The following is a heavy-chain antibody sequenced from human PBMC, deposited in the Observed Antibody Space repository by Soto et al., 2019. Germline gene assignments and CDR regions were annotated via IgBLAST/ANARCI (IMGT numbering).Heavy chain of an antibody. Sequence: QVQLVESGGGVVQPGRSLRLSCAASGFTFSSYGMHWVRQAPGKGLEWVAVIWYDGSNKYYADSVKGRFTISRDNSKNTLYLQMNSLRAEDTAVYYCATNPKPTVVATDYWGQGTLVTVSS. V-gene: IGHV3-33*01. D-gene: IGHD2-15*01. J-gene: IGHJ4*02. CDR1: GFTFSSYG. CDR2: IWYDGSNK. CDR3: ATNPKPTVVATDY.